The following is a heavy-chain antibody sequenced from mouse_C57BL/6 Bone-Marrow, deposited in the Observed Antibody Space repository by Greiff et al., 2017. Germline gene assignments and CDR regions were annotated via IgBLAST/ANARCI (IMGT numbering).Heavy chain of an antibody. CDR1: GYAFTNYL. D-gene: IGHD2-4*01. V-gene: IGHV1-54*01. Sequence: QVQLKQSGAELVRPGTSVKVSCKASGYAFTNYLIEWVKQRPGQGLEWIGVINPGSGGTNYNEKFKGKATLTVDKSSSTAYMQLSSLTSADSAVYFCARSRDYAFAYWGQGTLVTVSA. J-gene: IGHJ3*01. CDR3: ARSRDYAFAY. CDR2: INPGSGGT.